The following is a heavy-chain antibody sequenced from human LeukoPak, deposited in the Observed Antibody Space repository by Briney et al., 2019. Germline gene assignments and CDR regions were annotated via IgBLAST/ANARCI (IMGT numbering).Heavy chain of an antibody. CDR1: GGSISTSGDY. J-gene: IGHJ4*02. V-gene: IGHV4-39*01. CDR2: MYYSGST. Sequence: SETLSLTCSVSGGSISTSGDYWGWIRQPPGKGLEWIGSMYYSGSTYYKPSLKRRVTIYVDTSKSQISLNLSSVTAADTAVYYCARQAIFRGVIAHFDNWGQGMLVTVSS. D-gene: IGHD3-10*01. CDR3: ARQAIFRGVIAHFDN.